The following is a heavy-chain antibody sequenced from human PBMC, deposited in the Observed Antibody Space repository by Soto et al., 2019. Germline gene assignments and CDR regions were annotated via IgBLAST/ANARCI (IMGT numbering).Heavy chain of an antibody. J-gene: IGHJ2*01. CDR2: INSDGSDT. D-gene: IGHD6-19*01. V-gene: IGHV3-74*01. CDR1: GFACGSYW. CDR3: ARDAVAATWYFDI. Sequence: EVQLVESGGGLVQPGGSLRLSCAASGFACGSYWMHWVRQAPGKGLVWVARINSDGSDTSYANSVKGRFTISRDNGKNTVSLQMNSLRDEDTAVSFCARDAVAATWYFDIWGRGTLVAVSS.